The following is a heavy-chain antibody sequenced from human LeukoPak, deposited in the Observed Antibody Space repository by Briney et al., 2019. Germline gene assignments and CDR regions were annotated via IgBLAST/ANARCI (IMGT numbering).Heavy chain of an antibody. CDR3: ARTEGNWFDP. CDR2: IIPIFGTA. CDR1: GGTFSSYA. V-gene: IGHV1-69*13. J-gene: IGHJ5*02. Sequence: GASVKVSCKASGGTFSSYAISWVRQAPGQGLEWMGGIIPIFGTANYAQKFQGRVTITADESTSTAYMELSSLRSEVTAVYYCARTEGNWFDPWGQGTLVTVSS.